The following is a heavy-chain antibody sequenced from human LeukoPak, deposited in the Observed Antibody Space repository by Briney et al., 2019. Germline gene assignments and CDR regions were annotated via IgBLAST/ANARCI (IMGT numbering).Heavy chain of an antibody. CDR1: GFTFAKYA. Sequence: GESLKISCVGSGFTFAKYAMTWVREAPGKGLEWVSVISGSGNVTYYAESVKGRFTISRDNSKRTLYLQMDSQRADDTAIYYCAKDQAGANSGQGTLVLVSS. V-gene: IGHV3-23*01. CDR3: AKDQAGAN. CDR2: ISGSGNVT. J-gene: IGHJ4*02.